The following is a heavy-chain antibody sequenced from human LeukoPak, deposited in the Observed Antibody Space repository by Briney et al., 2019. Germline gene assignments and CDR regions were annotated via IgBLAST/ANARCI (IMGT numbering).Heavy chain of an antibody. D-gene: IGHD3-3*01. V-gene: IGHV4-34*01. CDR3: AGRRVEWLSQPGRRRISFFDY. J-gene: IGHJ4*02. CDR1: GGSFSGYY. Sequence: SETLSLTCAVYGGSFSGYYWSWIRQPPGKGLEWIGEINHSGSTNYNPSLKSRVAISVDTSKNQFSLKLSSVTGADTAVYDFAGRRVEWLSQPGRRRISFFDYWGQGTMVTVSS. CDR2: INHSGST.